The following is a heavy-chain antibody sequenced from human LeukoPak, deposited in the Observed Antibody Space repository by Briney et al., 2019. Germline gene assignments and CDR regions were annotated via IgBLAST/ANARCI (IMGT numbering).Heavy chain of an antibody. V-gene: IGHV3-64D*09. J-gene: IGHJ4*02. CDR1: GFTFSYYA. CDR3: VKDLRGNYTFDY. CDR2: INDNGGTT. D-gene: IGHD5-24*01. Sequence: AGGSLRLSCSASGFTFSYYAMHSVRQAPGKGLEYVSGINDNGGTTHYGDSVKGRFTISRDDSKNTLYLQMSSLRGEDTALYYCVKDLRGNYTFDYWGQGTLVTVSS.